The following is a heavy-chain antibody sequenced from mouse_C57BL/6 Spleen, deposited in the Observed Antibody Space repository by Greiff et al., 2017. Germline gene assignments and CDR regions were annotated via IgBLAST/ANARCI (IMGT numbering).Heavy chain of an antibody. D-gene: IGHD2-5*01. J-gene: IGHJ3*01. CDR3: ARAYYSNYSWFAY. CDR2: ISYDGSN. CDR1: GYSITSGYY. V-gene: IGHV3-6*01. Sequence: EVQLVESGPGLVKPSQSLSLTCSVTGYSITSGYYWNWIRQFPGNKLEWMGYISYDGSNNYNPSLKNRISITRDTSKNQFFLKLNSVTTEDTATXYCARAYYSNYSWFAYWGQGTLVTVSA.